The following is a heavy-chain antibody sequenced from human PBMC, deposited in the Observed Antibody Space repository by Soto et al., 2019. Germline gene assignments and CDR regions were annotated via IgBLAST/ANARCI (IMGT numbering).Heavy chain of an antibody. J-gene: IGHJ4*02. Sequence: ELQLVESGGGLVQPGGSLRLSCAASGFTFSNSWIHWVRQAPGKGLVWVSRINGDGSTINYADSVKGRFTISRDNAKNTLYLQLNSLRVEDTAVYYCVNGGYSGAGVYYFDFCGQGTLVTVSS. CDR3: VNGGYSGAGVYYFDF. CDR1: GFTFSNSW. CDR2: INGDGSTI. D-gene: IGHD5-12*01. V-gene: IGHV3-74*01.